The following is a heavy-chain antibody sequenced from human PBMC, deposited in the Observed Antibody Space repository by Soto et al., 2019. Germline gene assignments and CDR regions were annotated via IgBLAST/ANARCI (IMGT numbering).Heavy chain of an antibody. V-gene: IGHV1-69*06. CDR1: GGTFSSYS. CDR3: ARDRRGMPSRPGYYAMDV. Sequence: GASVKVSCKTSGGTFSSYSISWVRQAPGQGLEWMGGIIPIFDTTNYAQRFRGRVTITADKSTATAYMEVSSLTSDDTAVYYCARDRRGMPSRPGYYAMDVWGQGTTVTVSS. D-gene: IGHD2-2*01. J-gene: IGHJ6*02. CDR2: IIPIFDTT.